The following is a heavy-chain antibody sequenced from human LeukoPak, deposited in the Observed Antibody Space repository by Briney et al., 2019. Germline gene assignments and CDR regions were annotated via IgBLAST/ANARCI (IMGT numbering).Heavy chain of an antibody. V-gene: IGHV4-39*01. D-gene: IGHD3-22*01. CDR2: IYYSGST. CDR1: GGSISSSSYY. Sequence: SETLSLTCTVSGGSISSSSYYWGWIRQPPGKGLEWIGSIYYSGSTYYNPPLKSRVTISVDTSKNQFSLKLSSVTAADTAVYYCASLTVVITKYYFDYWGQGTLVTVSS. CDR3: ASLTVVITKYYFDY. J-gene: IGHJ4*02.